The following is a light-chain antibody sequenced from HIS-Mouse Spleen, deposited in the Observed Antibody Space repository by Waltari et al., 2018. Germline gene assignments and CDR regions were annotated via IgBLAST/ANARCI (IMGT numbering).Light chain of an antibody. Sequence: SYELTQPPSVSVSPGQTARITCSGDALPKQYAYWYQQKPGQAPVLVIYKDSERPSGKPERFSGSSSGTTVTLTISGVQAEDEADYYCQSADSSGTYRVFGGGTKLTVL. CDR1: ALPKQY. CDR3: QSADSSGTYRV. CDR2: KDS. V-gene: IGLV3-25*03. J-gene: IGLJ2*01.